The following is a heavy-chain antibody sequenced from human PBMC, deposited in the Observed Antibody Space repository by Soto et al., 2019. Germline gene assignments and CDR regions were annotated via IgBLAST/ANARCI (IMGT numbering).Heavy chain of an antibody. V-gene: IGHV4-39*01. CDR1: GGSISSSSYY. J-gene: IGHJ5*02. Sequence: QLQLQESGPGLVKPSETLSLTCTVSGGSISSSSYYWGWIRQPPGKGLEWIGSIYYSGSTYYNPSLKSRVTISVDTSKIQFSLKLSSVTAADTAVYYCGWSYGDYAEAFDPWGQGTLVTVSS. CDR2: IYYSGST. D-gene: IGHD4-17*01. CDR3: GWSYGDYAEAFDP.